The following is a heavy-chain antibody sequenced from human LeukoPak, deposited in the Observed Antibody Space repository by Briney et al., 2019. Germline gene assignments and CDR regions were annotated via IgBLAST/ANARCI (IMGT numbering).Heavy chain of an antibody. CDR3: ARVSTTVAGSDYLDY. CDR1: GFTFSDHF. CDR2: IRKRPNSYTT. D-gene: IGHD6-19*01. J-gene: IGHJ4*02. Sequence: GGSLRLSCAASGFTFSDHFMDWVRQAPGKGLEWVGRIRKRPNSYTTEYAASVQGRFAISRDDSKNSLYLQMNSLKTEDTVVYYCARVSTTVAGSDYLDYWGQGTQVTISS. V-gene: IGHV3-72*01.